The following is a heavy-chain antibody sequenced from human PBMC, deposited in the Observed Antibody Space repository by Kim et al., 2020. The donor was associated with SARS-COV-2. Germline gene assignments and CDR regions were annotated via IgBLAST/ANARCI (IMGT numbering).Heavy chain of an antibody. CDR1: GGSISSYY. V-gene: IGHV4-59*13. D-gene: IGHD3-22*01. J-gene: IGHJ4*02. Sequence: SETLSLTCTVSGGSISSYYWSWIRQPPGKGLEWIGYIYYSGSTNYNPSLKSRVTISVDTSKNQFSLKLSSVTAADTAVYYCAGGHYYDSSNFDYWGQGTLVTVSS. CDR3: AGGHYYDSSNFDY. CDR2: IYYSGST.